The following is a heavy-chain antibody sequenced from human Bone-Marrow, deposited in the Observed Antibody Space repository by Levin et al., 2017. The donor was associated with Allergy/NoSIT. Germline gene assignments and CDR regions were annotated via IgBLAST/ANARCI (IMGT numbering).Heavy chain of an antibody. V-gene: IGHV3-23*01. CDR1: GFTFSRSA. J-gene: IGHJ6*02. D-gene: IGHD3-16*01. CDR2: ISGSSAAT. Sequence: GESLKISCTASGFTFSRSAMTWVRQAPGKGLEWVSGISGSSAATYYADSVKGRFTISRDNSKNSLYLQMDSLRVDDTAVYYCAKGRGFSSHMIPRSFYYYYGMDVWGQGTTVSVSS. CDR3: AKGRGFSSHMIPRSFYYYYGMDV.